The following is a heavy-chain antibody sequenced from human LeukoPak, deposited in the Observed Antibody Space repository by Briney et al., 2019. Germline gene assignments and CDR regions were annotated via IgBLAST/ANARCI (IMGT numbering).Heavy chain of an antibody. Sequence: GGSLRLSCAASGFTFSSYAMSWVRQAPGKGLEWVSGIRGSGTNTYYADSVKGRFTISRDNSKNTLYLQMNSLRAEATAVYYCAKWAYCSSTTCYIGDGWFDPWGQGTLVTVSS. CDR3: AKWAYCSSTTCYIGDGWFDP. CDR1: GFTFSSYA. J-gene: IGHJ5*02. CDR2: IRGSGTNT. V-gene: IGHV3-23*01. D-gene: IGHD2-2*02.